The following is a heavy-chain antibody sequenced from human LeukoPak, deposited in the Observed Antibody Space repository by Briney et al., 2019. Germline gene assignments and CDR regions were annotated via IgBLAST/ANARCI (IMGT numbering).Heavy chain of an antibody. D-gene: IGHD4-23*01. J-gene: IGHJ3*02. CDR3: ARTERLNYGGNLEDAFDI. CDR2: INPNSGGT. Sequence: ASVKVSCKASGYTFTGYYMHWVRRAPGQGLEWMGWINPNSGGTNYAQKFQGRVTMTRDTSISTAYMELSRLRSDDTAVYYCARTERLNYGGNLEDAFDIWSQGTMVTVSS. V-gene: IGHV1-2*02. CDR1: GYTFTGYY.